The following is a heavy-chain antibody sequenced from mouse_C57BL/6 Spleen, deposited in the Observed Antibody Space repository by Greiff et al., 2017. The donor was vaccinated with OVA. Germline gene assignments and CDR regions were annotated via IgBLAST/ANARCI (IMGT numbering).Heavy chain of an antibody. Sequence: EVQLQQSGPELVKPGASVKISCKASGYTFTDYYMHWVKQSHGKSLEWIGDINPNNGGTSYNQKFKGKATLTVDKSSSTAYMELRSLTSEDSAVYYCADCSGYVWFAYWGQGTLVTVSA. D-gene: IGHD3-2*02. CDR3: ADCSGYVWFAY. CDR2: INPNNGGT. CDR1: GYTFTDYY. J-gene: IGHJ3*01. V-gene: IGHV1-26*01.